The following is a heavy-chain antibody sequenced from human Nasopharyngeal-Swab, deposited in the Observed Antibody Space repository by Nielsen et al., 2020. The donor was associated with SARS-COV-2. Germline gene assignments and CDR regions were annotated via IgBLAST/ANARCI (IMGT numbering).Heavy chain of an antibody. J-gene: IGHJ4*02. D-gene: IGHD1-26*01. Sequence: GESLKISCSVSGFTFSNSALCWVRRAPGKGLEWVSAISISGATTFYADSVRGRFTISRDNDRNTVYLQMSSLTVEDTAIYYCAKGEVPNDYWGQGTLVTVSS. CDR1: GFTFSNSA. V-gene: IGHV3-23*01. CDR2: ISISGATT. CDR3: AKGEVPNDY.